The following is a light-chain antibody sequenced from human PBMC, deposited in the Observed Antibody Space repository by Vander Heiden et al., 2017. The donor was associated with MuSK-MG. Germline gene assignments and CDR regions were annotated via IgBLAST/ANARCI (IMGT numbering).Light chain of an antibody. CDR1: QSVSSN. V-gene: IGKV3-15*01. J-gene: IGKJ3*01. CDR2: GAS. CDR3: QHHNNWPPFT. Sequence: EIVMTQSPATLSVSPGERATLSCRASQSVSSNLAWYQQKPGQAPRLLIYGASTRATGIPARFSGSGYGTEFTLTISSRQSEDFAVYYCQHHNNWPPFTFGHGTKVDIK.